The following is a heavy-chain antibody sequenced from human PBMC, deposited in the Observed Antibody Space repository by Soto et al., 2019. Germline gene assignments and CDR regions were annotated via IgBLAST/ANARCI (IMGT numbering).Heavy chain of an antibody. CDR3: ARHQSHSSSYVDP. CDR2: NSGST. V-gene: IGHV4-39*01. Sequence: QLQLQESGPGLVKPSETLSLTCTVSGGSISSSSYYWGWIRQPPGKGLEWIGSNSGSTYYNPSLKSRVTISVDTSKNQFSLKLSSVTAADTAVYYCARHQSHSSSYVDPWGQGTLFTVSS. D-gene: IGHD6-13*01. CDR1: GGSISSSSYY. J-gene: IGHJ5*02.